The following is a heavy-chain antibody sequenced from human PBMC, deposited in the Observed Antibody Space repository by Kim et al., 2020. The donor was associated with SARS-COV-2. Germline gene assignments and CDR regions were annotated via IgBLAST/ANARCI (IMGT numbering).Heavy chain of an antibody. CDR1: GYTFTSYN. CDR2: ITPSSGST. CDR3: ARDSSNWAFDY. Sequence: ASVKVSCKASGYTFTSYNMYWVRQAPGQGLEWIGIITPSSGSTSYAQKFQGRVTMTRDTSTSTVYMELSSLRSEDTAVYCCARDSSNWAFDYWGQGTLVT. D-gene: IGHD6-13*01. J-gene: IGHJ4*02. V-gene: IGHV1-46*01.